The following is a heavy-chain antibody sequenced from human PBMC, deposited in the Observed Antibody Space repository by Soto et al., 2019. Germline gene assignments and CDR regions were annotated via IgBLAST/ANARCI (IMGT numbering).Heavy chain of an antibody. J-gene: IGHJ4*02. CDR2: IWYDGSNK. Sequence: QVQLVESGGGVVQPGRSLRLSCAASGFTFSSYGMHWVRQAPGKGLEWVAVIWYDGSNKYYADSVKGRFTISRDNSKNTLYLQINSLRAEDTAVYYCARGKYYYDSSGYCLDWGQGTLVTVSS. D-gene: IGHD3-22*01. CDR1: GFTFSSYG. CDR3: ARGKYYYDSSGYCLD. V-gene: IGHV3-33*01.